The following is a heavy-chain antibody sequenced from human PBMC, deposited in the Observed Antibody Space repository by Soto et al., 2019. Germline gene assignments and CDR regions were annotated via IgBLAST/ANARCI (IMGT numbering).Heavy chain of an antibody. V-gene: IGHV1-18*01. J-gene: IGHJ4*02. Sequence: QVQLVQSGAEVKKPGASVKVSCKASGYTFTSYGISWVRQAPGQGLEWMGWISAYNGNTNYAQKLQGRVTMTTDTSTSTGHMGLGSLRSDDTAGDLCARDPGFRSDYWGQGNLGPGSS. CDR1: GYTFTSYG. CDR3: ARDPGFRSDY. CDR2: ISAYNGNT.